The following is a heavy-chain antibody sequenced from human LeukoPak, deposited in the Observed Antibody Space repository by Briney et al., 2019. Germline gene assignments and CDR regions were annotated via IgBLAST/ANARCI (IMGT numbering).Heavy chain of an antibody. CDR2: IYYSGST. D-gene: IGHD3-22*01. J-gene: IGHJ5*02. V-gene: IGHV4-59*01. CDR1: GASISNYY. CDR3: ARYSKYYYHSSGYYNWFDP. Sequence: PSETLSLTCTVSGASISNYYWSWIRQPPGKGLEWIGHIYYSGSTNYNPSLKSRVTLSLHTSKTQFSLKLSSVTAADTAVYYCARYSKYYYHSSGYYNWFDPWGQGTLVTVSS.